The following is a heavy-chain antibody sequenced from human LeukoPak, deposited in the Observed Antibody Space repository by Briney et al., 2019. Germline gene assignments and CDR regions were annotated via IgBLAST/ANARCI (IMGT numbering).Heavy chain of an antibody. D-gene: IGHD6-13*01. V-gene: IGHV4-34*01. J-gene: IGHJ5*02. CDR3: ARPSIAAAGTGWFDP. Sequence: SETLSLTCAVYGGSFSGYYWSWIRQPPGKGLEWIGEINHSGSTNSNPSLKSRVIISVDTSKNQFSLKLSSVTAADTAVYYCARPSIAAAGTGWFDPWGQGTLVTVSS. CDR2: INHSGST. CDR1: GGSFSGYY.